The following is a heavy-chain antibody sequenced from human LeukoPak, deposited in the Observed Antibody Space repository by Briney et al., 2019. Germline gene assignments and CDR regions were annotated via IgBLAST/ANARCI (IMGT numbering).Heavy chain of an antibody. V-gene: IGHV4-4*07. CDR2: IYTTVSA. Sequence: SETLSLTPTVSGDSICNYSWSWIRPPARKGLEWIGRIYTTVSANYNPSLKSRVSMSVDTSRKQFYLKLSSVTAADTAVYYCARLEHDYGDPGDAFDVWGQGTMVTVSP. D-gene: IGHD4-17*01. CDR1: GDSICNYS. CDR3: ARLEHDYGDPGDAFDV. J-gene: IGHJ3*01.